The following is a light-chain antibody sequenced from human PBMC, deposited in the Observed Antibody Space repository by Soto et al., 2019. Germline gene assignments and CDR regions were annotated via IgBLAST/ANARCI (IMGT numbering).Light chain of an antibody. J-gene: IGKJ3*01. V-gene: IGKV1-9*01. CDR2: AAS. CDR3: QQVNSSPFT. Sequence: DIQLTQSPSFLSASIGDRVTITCRASQGISNYLAWHQQKPGKAPKLLIFAASTLQSGVPSRFSGSESGTEFTITISSVQHEDFATNRGQQVNSSPFTVGPGTKVDIK. CDR1: QGISNY.